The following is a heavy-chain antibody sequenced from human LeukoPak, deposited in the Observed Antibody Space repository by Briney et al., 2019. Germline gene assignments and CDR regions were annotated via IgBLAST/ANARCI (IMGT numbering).Heavy chain of an antibody. J-gene: IGHJ4*02. CDR3: ARPSSGWLYDY. CDR2: MNPNSGNT. Sequence: GASVKVSCKASGDTFTSYDINWVRQATGQGLEWMGWMNPNSGNTDYAQKLQGRVTMTTDTSTSTAYMELRSLRSDDTAVYYCARPSSGWLYDYWGQGTLVTVSS. D-gene: IGHD6-19*01. V-gene: IGHV1-8*01. CDR1: GDTFTSYD.